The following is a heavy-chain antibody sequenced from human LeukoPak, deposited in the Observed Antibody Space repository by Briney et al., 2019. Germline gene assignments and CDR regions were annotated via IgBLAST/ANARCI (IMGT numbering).Heavy chain of an antibody. J-gene: IGHJ4*02. CDR2: ISSNGIST. CDR3: ARDNIAGSGSSD. CDR1: GFTFSTYA. D-gene: IGHD3-10*01. Sequence: PGGSLRLSCAASGFTFSTYAFHWVRQAPGKGLEYVSAISSNGISTYYAKSMKGRFTISRDNSKNTLYLQMGSLRAEDTAVYYCARDNIAGSGSSDWGQGTLVTVSS. V-gene: IGHV3-64*01.